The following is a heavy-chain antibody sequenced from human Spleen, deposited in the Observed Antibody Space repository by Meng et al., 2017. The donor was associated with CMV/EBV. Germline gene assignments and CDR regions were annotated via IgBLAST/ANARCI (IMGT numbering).Heavy chain of an antibody. D-gene: IGHD2/OR15-2a*01. CDR1: GFTFSSYS. V-gene: IGHV3-48*04. CDR2: ISGGGSST. J-gene: IGHJ6*02. CDR3: ARSRGPPYFFGMDV. Sequence: GESLKISCAASGFTFSSYSMNWVRQAPGKGLEWVSHISGGGSSTYYAASVKGRFTVSRDNAKNSLYLQMNSLRADDTAVYYCARSRGPPYFFGMDVWGQGTTVTVSS.